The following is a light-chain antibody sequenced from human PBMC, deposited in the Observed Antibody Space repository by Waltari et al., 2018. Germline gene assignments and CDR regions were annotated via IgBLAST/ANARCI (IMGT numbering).Light chain of an antibody. Sequence: QSALTPPASVSGSPGQPITISCTGTSSDIGGYNYVPWYQQHPGKVPKLMIFDVSYRPSGISDRFSGSKSGNTASLTISGLQAEDEADYYCSSYTSSSTFVVFGGGTKLTVL. CDR2: DVS. V-gene: IGLV2-14*03. CDR3: SSYTSSSTFVV. J-gene: IGLJ2*01. CDR1: SSDIGGYNY.